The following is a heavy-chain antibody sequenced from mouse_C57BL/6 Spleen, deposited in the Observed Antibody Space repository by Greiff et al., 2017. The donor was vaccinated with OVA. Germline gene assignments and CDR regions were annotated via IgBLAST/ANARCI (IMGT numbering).Heavy chain of an antibody. J-gene: IGHJ2*01. CDR1: GYTFTDHT. Sequence: VQLQQSDAELVKPGASVKISCKASGYTFTDHTIPWMKQRPEKSLEWIGYIYPRDGSTKYNEKFKGKATLTADKSSSTAYMQLNSLTSEDSAVYFCARDGYYYGSSYAYFDYWGQGTTLTVSS. CDR2: IYPRDGST. V-gene: IGHV1-78*01. D-gene: IGHD1-1*01. CDR3: ARDGYYYGSSYAYFDY.